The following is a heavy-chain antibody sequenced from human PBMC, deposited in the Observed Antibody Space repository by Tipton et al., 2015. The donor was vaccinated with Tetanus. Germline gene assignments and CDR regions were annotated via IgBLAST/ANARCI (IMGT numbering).Heavy chain of an antibody. CDR3: AKDLGYYDSGSLDV. J-gene: IGHJ6*02. Sequence: SLRLSCAASGFTFSSYGMHWVRQAPGKGLEWVAVISYDGSNKYYADSVKGRFTISRDNSKNTLYLQMNSLRAEDTAVYYCAKDLGYYDSGSLDVWGQGTPVPVSS. CDR1: GFTFSSYG. V-gene: IGHV3-30*18. D-gene: IGHD3-10*01. CDR2: ISYDGSNK.